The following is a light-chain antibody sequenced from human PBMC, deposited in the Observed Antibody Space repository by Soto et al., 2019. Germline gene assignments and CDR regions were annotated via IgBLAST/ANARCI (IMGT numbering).Light chain of an antibody. J-gene: IGLJ1*01. CDR3: QSYDRSLRTYV. V-gene: IGLV1-40*01. Sequence: QSVLTQPPSVSGAPGQRVTISCSGSSSNIGAGYDVNWYRKLPGTAPKLLIYGNSDRPSGVPDRFSGSKSGTSASLAITGLQSEDDADYFCQSYDRSLRTYVFGTATKLTVL. CDR1: SSNIGAGYD. CDR2: GNS.